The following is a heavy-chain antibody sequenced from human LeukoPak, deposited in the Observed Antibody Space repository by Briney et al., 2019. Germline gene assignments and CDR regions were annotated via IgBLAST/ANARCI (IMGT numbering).Heavy chain of an antibody. V-gene: IGHV4-38-2*02. Sequence: SETLSLTCTVSGYSISSGYYWGWIRQPPGKGLEWIGSIYHSGGTYYNPSLKSRVTISVDTSKNQFSLKLSSVTAADTAVYYCARRTASYYSYFDYWGQGTLVIVSS. J-gene: IGHJ4*02. CDR3: ARRTASYYSYFDY. CDR2: IYHSGGT. D-gene: IGHD1-26*01. CDR1: GYSISSGYY.